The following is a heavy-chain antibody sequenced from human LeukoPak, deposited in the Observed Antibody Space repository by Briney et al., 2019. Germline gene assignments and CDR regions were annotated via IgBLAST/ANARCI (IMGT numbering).Heavy chain of an antibody. J-gene: IGHJ3*02. Sequence: SETLSLTCTVSGGSISSSSYYWGWIRQPPGKGLEWIGYIYYSGSTNYNPSLKSRVTISVDTSKNQFSLKLSSVTAADTAVYYCARDLSRAFDIWGQGTMVTVSS. D-gene: IGHD2/OR15-2a*01. CDR1: GGSISSSSYY. V-gene: IGHV4-61*01. CDR2: IYYSGST. CDR3: ARDLSRAFDI.